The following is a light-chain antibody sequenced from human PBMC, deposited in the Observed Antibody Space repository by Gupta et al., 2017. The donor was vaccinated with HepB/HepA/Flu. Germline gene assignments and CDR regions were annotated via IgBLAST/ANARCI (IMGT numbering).Light chain of an antibody. CDR2: LGS. J-gene: IGKJ4*01. CDR3: MQDLQTPF. Sequence: DIVMTQSPLSLPVTPGEPASISCRSSQSLLHSNGYNYLDWYLQKPGQSPQLLIYLGSNRASGVPDRFSGSGSGTDFTLKSSRGEAEDVGVYYCMQDLQTPFFGGGTKVEIK. V-gene: IGKV2-28*01. CDR1: QSLLHSNGYNY.